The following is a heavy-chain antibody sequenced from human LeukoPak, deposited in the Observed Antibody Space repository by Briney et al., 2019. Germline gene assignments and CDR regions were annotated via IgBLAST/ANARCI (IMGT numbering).Heavy chain of an antibody. CDR2: IYYSGST. J-gene: IGHJ6*03. D-gene: IGHD3-3*01. Sequence: SQTLSLTCTVSGGSITSGDYYWSWIRQPPGKGLEWIGYIYYSGSTSYNPSLKSRVTISLDTSKNQFSLKLSSVTAADTAVYYCARLRFLSQYYYMDVWGKGTTVTVPS. V-gene: IGHV4-30-4*08. CDR3: ARLRFLSQYYYMDV. CDR1: GGSITSGDYY.